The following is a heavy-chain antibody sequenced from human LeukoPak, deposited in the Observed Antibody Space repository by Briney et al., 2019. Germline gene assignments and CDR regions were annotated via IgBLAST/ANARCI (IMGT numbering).Heavy chain of an antibody. Sequence: SATESLTCALDGGSFSGYYWSWIRQPPGRGQEWIGEINYSGTTKYNPSLKSRVTTSVDTSKNQFSLQVTSVTAADTAVYYCARGPPYYYDSSGYCRFDYWGQGTLLTVST. D-gene: IGHD3-22*01. CDR3: ARGPPYYYDSSGYCRFDY. CDR2: INYSGTT. CDR1: GGSFSGYY. V-gene: IGHV4-34*01. J-gene: IGHJ4*02.